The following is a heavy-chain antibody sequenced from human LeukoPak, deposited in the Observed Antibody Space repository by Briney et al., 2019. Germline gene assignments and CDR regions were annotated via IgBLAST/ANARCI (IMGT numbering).Heavy chain of an antibody. Sequence: SETLSLTCTVSGGSISSYYWSWIRQPPGKGLEWIGYISYSGSTNYNPSLKSRVTMSVDTSKNQFSLKLSSVTAADTAVYYCARAGSSSSPPRDYWGQGTLVTASS. CDR1: GGSISSYY. CDR3: ARAGSSSSPPRDY. D-gene: IGHD6-13*01. J-gene: IGHJ4*02. CDR2: ISYSGST. V-gene: IGHV4-59*01.